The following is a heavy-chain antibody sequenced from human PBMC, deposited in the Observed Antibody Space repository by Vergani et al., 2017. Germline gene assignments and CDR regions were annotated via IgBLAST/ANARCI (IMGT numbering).Heavy chain of an antibody. CDR2: IKRDGTET. V-gene: IGHV3-7*03. J-gene: IGHJ6*04. Sequence: EVHLEESGGGLVQPGGSLRLSCAASGFTFGDYYMAWIRLAPGKGLDWVASIKRDGTETFYVASVKGRFTISRDNAKTTLYLQMNSLRAEDTAVYYCAKKTYYDFWSGVKDVWGKGTTVTVSS. CDR3: AKKTYYDFWSGVKDV. CDR1: GFTFGDYY. D-gene: IGHD3-3*01.